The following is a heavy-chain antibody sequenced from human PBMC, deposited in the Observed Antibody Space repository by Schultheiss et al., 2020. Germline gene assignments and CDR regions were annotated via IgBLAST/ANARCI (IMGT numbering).Heavy chain of an antibody. CDR1: GYTFTGYY. Sequence: ASVKVSCKASGYTFTGYYLHWVRQAPGQGLEWMGWMNPNSGNTGYAQKFQGRVTMTRNTSISTAYMELSSLRSEDTAVYYCARGQWELHQYYFDYWGQGTLVNVYS. CDR2: MNPNSGNT. V-gene: IGHV1-8*02. D-gene: IGHD1-26*01. J-gene: IGHJ4*02. CDR3: ARGQWELHQYYFDY.